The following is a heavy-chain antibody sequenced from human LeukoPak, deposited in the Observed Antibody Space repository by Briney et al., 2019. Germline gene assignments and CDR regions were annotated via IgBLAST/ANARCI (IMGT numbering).Heavy chain of an antibody. CDR3: ARDRGYCTGGTCYSGNDY. V-gene: IGHV3-30*04. CDR2: LSYDGTYT. Sequence: PGGSLRLSCAASGFTFSSHAMHWVRQAPGKGLEWVAVLSYDGTYTYYADSVKGRFTISRDNSRNTLYLQMNSLRTEDTSVYYCARDRGYCTGGTCYSGNDYWGQGALLTVSS. D-gene: IGHD2-15*01. CDR1: GFTFSSHA. J-gene: IGHJ4*02.